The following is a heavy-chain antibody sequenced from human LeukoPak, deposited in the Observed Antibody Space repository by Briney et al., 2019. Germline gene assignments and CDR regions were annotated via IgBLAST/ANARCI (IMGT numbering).Heavy chain of an antibody. Sequence: GGSLRLSCAASGFTFSHYYMSWIRQAPGKGLEWVSYISSSGSTIYYADSVKGRFTISRDNAKNSLYLQMNSLRAEDTAVYYCARVPLTYYYDSSGYYSYYYYYYMDVWGKGTTVTVSS. D-gene: IGHD3-22*01. J-gene: IGHJ6*03. V-gene: IGHV3-11*04. CDR2: ISSSGSTI. CDR3: ARVPLTYYYDSSGYYSYYYYYYMDV. CDR1: GFTFSHYY.